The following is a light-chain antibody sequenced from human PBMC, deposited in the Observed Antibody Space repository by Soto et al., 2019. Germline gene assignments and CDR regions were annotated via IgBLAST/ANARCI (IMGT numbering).Light chain of an antibody. Sequence: IVVTQSQGTLSLSPGERATLSCGARQSISGSYLAWYQQKPGQAPRILIYGASSRSTDIPDRFSGSGSGADFTLTISRLETEDFAVYYCQQYGTSINFGQGTRLEIK. CDR1: QSISGSY. V-gene: IGKV3-20*01. CDR3: QQYGTSIN. J-gene: IGKJ5*01. CDR2: GAS.